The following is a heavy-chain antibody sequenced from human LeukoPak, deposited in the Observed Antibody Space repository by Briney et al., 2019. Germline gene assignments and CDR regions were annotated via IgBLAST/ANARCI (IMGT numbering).Heavy chain of an antibody. V-gene: IGHV3-21*01. J-gene: IGHJ3*02. CDR2: ISSTSAHI. CDR1: GSSFNTYS. Sequence: GGSLRLSCAASGSSFNTYSMNWVRQAPGKGLEWVSSISSTSAHIFYADSVKGRFSISRDNAKNSLYLQMNSLRVEDTAVYYCTSRYCSTTNCYSFDSWGHGTLVTVSS. D-gene: IGHD2-2*01. CDR3: TSRYCSTTNCYSFDS.